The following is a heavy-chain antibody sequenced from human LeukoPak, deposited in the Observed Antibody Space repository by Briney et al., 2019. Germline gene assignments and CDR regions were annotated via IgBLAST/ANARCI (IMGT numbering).Heavy chain of an antibody. CDR3: ARRYYSTGWSFDK. CDR2: IHTSGST. D-gene: IGHD6-19*01. J-gene: IGHJ4*02. CDR1: GGSISNYQ. Sequence: SETLSLTCTVSGGSISNYQWTWIRQPAGKGLEWIGQIHTSGSTNYNPPLKSRVTMSIDTAENQVSLTMRSVTAADTALYYCARRYYSTGWSFDKWGQGTLVTVSS. V-gene: IGHV4-4*07.